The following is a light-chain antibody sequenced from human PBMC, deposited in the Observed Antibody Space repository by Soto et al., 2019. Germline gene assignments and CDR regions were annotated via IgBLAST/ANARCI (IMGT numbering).Light chain of an antibody. Sequence: QSVLTQPASVSGSPGQSITISCTGTSSDVGGYNFVSWYQQHPGKAPKLMLYEVSNRPSGVSNRFSGSKSGNTASLTFSGLQAEDEADYYCSSYASSTTFFVFGTGTKLTVL. V-gene: IGLV2-14*01. CDR3: SSYASSTTFFV. J-gene: IGLJ1*01. CDR1: SSDVGGYNF. CDR2: EVS.